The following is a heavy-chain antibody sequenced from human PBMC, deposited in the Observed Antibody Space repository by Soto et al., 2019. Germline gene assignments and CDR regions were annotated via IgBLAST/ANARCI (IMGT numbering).Heavy chain of an antibody. J-gene: IGHJ4*02. CDR3: AKEGDCTNGVCYERGFDY. V-gene: IGHV1-18*01. CDR2: NSAYNGNT. CDR1: GYTFTSYG. Sequence: GASVKVSCKASGYTFTSYGISWVRQAPGQGLEWMGWNSAYNGNTNYAQKLQGRVTMTTDTSTSTAYMELSSLRSEDTAVYYCAKEGDCTNGVCYERGFDYWGQGTLVTVSS. D-gene: IGHD2-8*01.